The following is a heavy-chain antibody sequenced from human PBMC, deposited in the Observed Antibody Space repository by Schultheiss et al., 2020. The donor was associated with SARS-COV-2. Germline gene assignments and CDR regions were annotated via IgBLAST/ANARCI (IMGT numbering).Heavy chain of an antibody. J-gene: IGHJ4*02. CDR3: TQWREDY. V-gene: IGHV3-13*04. Sequence: GGSLRLSCAASGFTFSSYDMHWVRQATGKGLEWVSAIGTAGDTYYQGSVKGRFTISRDNAKNSLYLQMNSLRAEDTAVYYCTQWREDYWGQGTLVTVSS. D-gene: IGHD6-19*01. CDR2: IGTAGDT. CDR1: GFTFSSYD.